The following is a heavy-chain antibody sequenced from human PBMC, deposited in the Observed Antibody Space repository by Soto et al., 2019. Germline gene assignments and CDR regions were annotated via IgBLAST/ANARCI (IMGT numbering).Heavy chain of an antibody. J-gene: IGHJ6*02. D-gene: IGHD2-15*01. CDR1: GGTFSSYA. CDR2: IIPIFGTA. V-gene: IGHV1-69*13. Sequence: SVKVSCKASGGTFSSYAISWVRQAPGQGLEWMGGIIPIFGTANYAQKFQGRVTITADESTSTAYMELSSLRSEDTAVYYCSRDGYCSGGSCYSYYYYGMDVWGQGTTVTVS. CDR3: SRDGYCSGGSCYSYYYYGMDV.